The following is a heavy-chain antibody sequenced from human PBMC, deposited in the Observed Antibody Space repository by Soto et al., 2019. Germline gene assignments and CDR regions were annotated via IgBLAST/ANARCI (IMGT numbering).Heavy chain of an antibody. CDR1: GGSISSYY. D-gene: IGHD6-13*01. V-gene: IGHV4-59*01. J-gene: IGHJ4*02. CDR2: IYYSGST. CDR3: ARRPGGAAAGDVYFDY. Sequence: SETLSLTCTVSGGSISSYYRSWIRQPPGKGLEWIGYIYYSGSTNYNPSLKSRVTISVDTSKNQFSLKLSSVTAADTAVYYCARRPGGAAAGDVYFDYWGQGTLVTVSS.